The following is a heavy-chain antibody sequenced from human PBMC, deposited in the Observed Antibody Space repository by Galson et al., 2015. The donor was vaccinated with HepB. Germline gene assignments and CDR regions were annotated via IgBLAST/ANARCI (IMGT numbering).Heavy chain of an antibody. CDR1: GFTFSSYW. CDR2: IKQDGSEK. CDR3: ALWGATVTTRGFDY. V-gene: IGHV3-7*03. Sequence: SLRLSCAASGFTFSSYWMSWVRQAPGKGLEWVANIKQDGSEKYYVDSVKGRFTISRDNAKNSLHLQMNSLRAEDTAVYYCALWGATVTTRGFDYWGQGTLVTVSS. D-gene: IGHD4-17*01. J-gene: IGHJ4*02.